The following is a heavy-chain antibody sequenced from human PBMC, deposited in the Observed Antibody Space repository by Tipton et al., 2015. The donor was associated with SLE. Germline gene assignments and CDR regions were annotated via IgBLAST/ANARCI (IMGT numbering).Heavy chain of an antibody. D-gene: IGHD1-1*01. Sequence: QVQLVQSGPEVKKPGASVRVSCKASGYTFTTYGISWVRQAPGQGLEWMGWISAYTGDTNSAQRFQGRVTMTTDTSRTTAYMELRSLRSDDTAVYYCAERYDTFETWGQGTMITVSS. J-gene: IGHJ3*02. V-gene: IGHV1-18*01. CDR2: ISAYTGDT. CDR3: AERYDTFET. CDR1: GYTFTTYG.